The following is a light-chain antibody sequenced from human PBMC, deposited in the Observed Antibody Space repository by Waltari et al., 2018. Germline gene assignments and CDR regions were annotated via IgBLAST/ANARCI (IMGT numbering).Light chain of an antibody. Sequence: QSVLTQPPSVSGAPGQRVTISCTGSSSNIGAGYDVHWYQQHPGKVPKLMIYGIGKRPSGVPDRFSGSKSGTSASLAISGLRSEDEADYYCASWDDSLSGWVFGGGTKLTLL. CDR1: SSNIGAGYD. J-gene: IGLJ3*02. CDR3: ASWDDSLSGWV. V-gene: IGLV1-40*01. CDR2: GIG.